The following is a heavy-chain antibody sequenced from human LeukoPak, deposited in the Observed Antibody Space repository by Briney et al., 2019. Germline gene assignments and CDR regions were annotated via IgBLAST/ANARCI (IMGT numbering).Heavy chain of an antibody. CDR2: IFPKSGAT. CDR1: GYTFTDSY. Sequence: ASVKVSCKASGYTFTDSYIHWVRQAPGQGLEGMGWIFPKSGATNYAQKFQIRVTMTRDTSISTAYMELSRLRYDDTAVYYCASSQVRATLRDWGQGALVTVSS. J-gene: IGHJ4*02. D-gene: IGHD1-26*01. CDR3: ASSQVRATLRD. V-gene: IGHV1-2*02.